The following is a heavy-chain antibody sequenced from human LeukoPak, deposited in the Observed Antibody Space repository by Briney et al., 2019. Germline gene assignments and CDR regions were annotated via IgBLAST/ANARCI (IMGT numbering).Heavy chain of an antibody. CDR3: AKGMYRGFDP. CDR1: GFTFSSYA. CDR2: IRDSVDST. J-gene: IGHJ5*02. D-gene: IGHD2-2*01. Sequence: GGSLRLSCAASGFTFSSYAMSWVRQAPGGGREWVSCIRDSVDSTCYADSVKGRFTISRDNSKNTLYLQMNSLRAEDTAVYYCAKGMYRGFDPWGQGTLVTVSS. V-gene: IGHV3-23*01.